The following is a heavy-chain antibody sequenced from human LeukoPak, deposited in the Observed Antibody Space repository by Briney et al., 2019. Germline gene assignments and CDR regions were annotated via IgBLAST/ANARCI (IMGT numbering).Heavy chain of an antibody. CDR2: MSNGGGNT. Sequence: SETLTLTCTVSGSSISSGFYWSWIRQSPVKGLELIGSMSNGGGNTYYRPSLKSRATISVDTSKNQFFLRLSSVTAADTAVYYCAREIGSGEGLYSTGWFDPWGQGIQVTVSS. V-gene: IGHV4-38-2*02. J-gene: IGHJ5*02. CDR3: AREIGSGEGLYSTGWFDP. CDR1: GSSISSGFY. D-gene: IGHD2-21*01.